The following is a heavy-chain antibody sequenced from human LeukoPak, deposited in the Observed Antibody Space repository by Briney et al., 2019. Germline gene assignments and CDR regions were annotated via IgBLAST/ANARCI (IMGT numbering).Heavy chain of an antibody. CDR2: ISSGSSTI. V-gene: IGHV3-48*02. D-gene: IGHD2-21*02. CDR3: ARENIVVVTAIRDAFDI. Sequence: GGSLRLSCAASGFTFSSYSMNWVRQAPGKGLEWVSYISSGSSTIYYADSVKGRFTISRDNAKNSLCLQMNSLRDEDTAVYYCARENIVVVTAIRDAFDIWGQATMVTVSS. J-gene: IGHJ3*02. CDR1: GFTFSSYS.